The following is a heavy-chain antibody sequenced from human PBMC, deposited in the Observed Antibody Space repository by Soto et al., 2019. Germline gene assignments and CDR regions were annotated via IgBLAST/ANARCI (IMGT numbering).Heavy chain of an antibody. D-gene: IGHD6-13*01. CDR3: ATTAWYGRNYY. V-gene: IGHV4-59*01. J-gene: IGHJ4*02. Sequence: QVQLQESGPGLVKPSETLSLTCTVSGGSLNSYYWSWIRQPPGKGLQWVGYIYYTGNINYNPSLKSRVTISLDTSKNQFSLKLSSVTAADTAIYYCATTAWYGRNYYWGQGTLVTVSS. CDR1: GGSLNSYY. CDR2: IYYTGNI.